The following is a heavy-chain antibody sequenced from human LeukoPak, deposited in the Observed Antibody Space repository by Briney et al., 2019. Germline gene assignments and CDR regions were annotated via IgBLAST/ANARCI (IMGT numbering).Heavy chain of an antibody. CDR1: GYTFTSYA. V-gene: IGHV1-3*01. CDR3: ARDLYGDYDYYYYGMDV. D-gene: IGHD4-17*01. Sequence: ASVKVSCKASGYTFTSYAMHWVRQAPGRRLEWMGWINAGNGNTKYSQKFQGRVTITRDTSASTAYMELSSLRSEDTAVYYCARDLYGDYDYYYYGMDVWGKGTTVTVSS. CDR2: INAGNGNT. J-gene: IGHJ6*04.